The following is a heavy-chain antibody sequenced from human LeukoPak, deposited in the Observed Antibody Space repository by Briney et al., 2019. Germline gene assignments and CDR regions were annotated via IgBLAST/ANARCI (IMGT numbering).Heavy chain of an antibody. Sequence: ASVKVSCKASGYTFTGYYMHWVRQAPGQGLEWMGWINPNSGGTNYAQKFQGRVTMTRDTSISTAYMELSRLRSDDTAVYYCARDSVPIIPMFGELPLDWGQGTLVTVSS. V-gene: IGHV1-2*02. CDR1: GYTFTGYY. J-gene: IGHJ4*02. CDR3: ARDSVPIIPMFGELPLD. CDR2: INPNSGGT. D-gene: IGHD3-10*02.